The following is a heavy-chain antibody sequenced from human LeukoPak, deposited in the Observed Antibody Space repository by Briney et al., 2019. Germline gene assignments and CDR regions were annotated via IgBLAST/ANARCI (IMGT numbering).Heavy chain of an antibody. J-gene: IGHJ6*02. D-gene: IGHD3-3*01. CDR2: INSDGSTT. CDR1: GFTFSSYW. CDR3: ARDPKSRSGYYEDWFFHYYYGMDV. Sequence: PGGSLRLSCAASGFTFSSYWMHWVRQAPGKGLVWVSRINSDGSTTTYADSVKGRFTISRDNAKNTLYLQMNSLRAEDTAVYYCARDPKSRSGYYEDWFFHYYYGMDVWGQGTTVTVSS. V-gene: IGHV3-74*03.